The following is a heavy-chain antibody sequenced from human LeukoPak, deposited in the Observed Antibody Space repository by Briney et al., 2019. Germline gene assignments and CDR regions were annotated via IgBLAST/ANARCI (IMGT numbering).Heavy chain of an antibody. Sequence: GGSLRLSCAASGFTFSSYAMSWVRQAPGKGLEWVSGVSGSGGSTYYGDSVKGRFTISRDNSKNTVSLQMNSLRAEDTAVYYCAKDRIWSGSPRDSDIWGQGTLVTVSS. V-gene: IGHV3-23*01. CDR2: VSGSGGST. D-gene: IGHD3-3*01. CDR3: AKDRIWSGSPRDSDI. J-gene: IGHJ3*02. CDR1: GFTFSSYA.